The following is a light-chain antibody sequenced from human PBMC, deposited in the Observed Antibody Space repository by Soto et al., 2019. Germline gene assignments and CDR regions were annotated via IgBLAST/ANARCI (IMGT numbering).Light chain of an antibody. CDR2: GVT. CDR1: NSDVSAHNL. V-gene: IGLV2-14*01. J-gene: IGLJ2*01. Sequence: QSALTQPASVSGSPGQSITISCTGTNSDVSAHNLVSWYQHHPGKAPRLMIYGVTNRPSGVSNRFSGSKSGNTASLTISGLQAEDEADYYCRSYTTYTTVIFGGGTKLTVL. CDR3: RSYTTYTTVI.